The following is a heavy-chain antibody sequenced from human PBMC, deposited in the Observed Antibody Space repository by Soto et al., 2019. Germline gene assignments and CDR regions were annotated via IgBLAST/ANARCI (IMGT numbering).Heavy chain of an antibody. CDR3: AKGGGDGYIPDLSLDY. CDR2: ISYDAKNK. D-gene: IGHD5-12*01. CDR1: KFTFGNYG. V-gene: IGHV3-30*18. J-gene: IGHJ4*02. Sequence: QVQLVESGGGVVQPGRSLRLSCASSKFTFGNYGMHWVRQAPDKGLEWVAIISYDAKNKYYVDSVKGRFAISRDNSKNTLYLQMNSLRPEDTAVYYCAKGGGDGYIPDLSLDYWGQGTLVTVSS.